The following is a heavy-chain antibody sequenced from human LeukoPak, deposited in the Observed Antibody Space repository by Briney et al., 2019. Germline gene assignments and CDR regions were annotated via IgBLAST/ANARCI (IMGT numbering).Heavy chain of an antibody. CDR1: GFTFSSYE. V-gene: IGHV3-48*03. CDR3: ARVAINDYGDYFDY. CDR2: ISSSDSTI. Sequence: GGSLRLSCAASGFTFSSYEMNWVRQAPGKGLEWVSYISSSDSTIYYADSVKGRFTISRDNAKNSLYLQMNGLRAEDTAVYYCARVAINDYGDYFDYWGQGTLVTVSS. J-gene: IGHJ4*02. D-gene: IGHD4-17*01.